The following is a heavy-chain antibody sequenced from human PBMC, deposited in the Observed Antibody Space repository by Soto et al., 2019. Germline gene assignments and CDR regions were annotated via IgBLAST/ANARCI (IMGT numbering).Heavy chain of an antibody. V-gene: IGHV4-30-4*01. CDR3: ARETSSSNFDY. CDR1: GDSITSGDYY. Sequence: PSETLSLTCTVSGDSITSGDYYWSGVPQPPGKGLEWIGYIYHGGSTYYQPSLKSRITILRYTSKNQLSLTVSSVTAAATAVYYCARETSSSNFDYWGQGTLVTVSS. CDR2: IYHGGST. D-gene: IGHD6-6*01. J-gene: IGHJ4*02.